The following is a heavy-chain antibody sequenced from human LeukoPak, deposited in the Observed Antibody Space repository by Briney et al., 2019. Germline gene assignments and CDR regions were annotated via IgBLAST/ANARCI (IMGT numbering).Heavy chain of an antibody. D-gene: IGHD6-19*01. V-gene: IGHV1-2*02. J-gene: IGHJ4*02. CDR2: IDPNSGGT. CDR3: ARVEGGYSSGHFDY. CDR1: GYTFAGYY. Sequence: GASVKVSCKASGYTFAGYYMHWVRQAPGQGLEWMGWIDPNSGGTNYAQKFQGRVTMTRDTSISTAYMELSRLRSDDTAVYYCARVEGGYSSGHFDYWGQGTLVTVSS.